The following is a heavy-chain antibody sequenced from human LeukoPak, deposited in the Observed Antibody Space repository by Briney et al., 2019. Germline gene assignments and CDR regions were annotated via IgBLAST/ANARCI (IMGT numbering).Heavy chain of an antibody. CDR3: ARVKGSGSYQEYFQH. CDR1: GFTFSSYA. D-gene: IGHD1-26*01. J-gene: IGHJ1*01. Sequence: GGSLRLSCAASGFTFSSYAMHWVRQAPGKGLEYVSAISSNGGSTYYANSVKGRFTISRDNSKNTLYLQMGSLRAEDMAVYYCARVKGSGSYQEYFQHWGQGTLVTVSS. V-gene: IGHV3-64*01. CDR2: ISSNGGST.